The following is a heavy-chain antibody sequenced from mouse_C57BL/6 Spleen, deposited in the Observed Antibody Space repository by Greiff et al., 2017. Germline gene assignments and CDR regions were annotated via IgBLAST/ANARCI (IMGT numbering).Heavy chain of an antibody. J-gene: IGHJ2*01. CDR1: GYTFTTYW. CDR3: ARAGDDYDGFDY. D-gene: IGHD2-4*01. V-gene: IGHV1-52*01. Sequence: QVQLQQPGAELVRPGSSLKLSCKASGYTFTTYWMHWVKQTPIQGLEWIGNIDPSDSETPSYQTVKDKATLTVDKSSSPAYMQLSSLTSEDSAVYYCARAGDDYDGFDYWGQGTTLTVSS. CDR2: IDPSDSET.